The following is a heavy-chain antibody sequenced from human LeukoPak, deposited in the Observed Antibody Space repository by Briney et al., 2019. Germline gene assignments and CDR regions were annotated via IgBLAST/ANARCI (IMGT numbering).Heavy chain of an antibody. CDR3: ARDQRVGATGPDAFDI. CDR2: ISYDGSNK. Sequence: GGSLRLSCAASGFTFSSYAMHWVRQAPGKGLEWVAVISYDGSNKYYADSVKGRFTISRDNSKNTLYLQMNSLRAEDTAVYYCARDQRVGATGPDAFDIWGQGTMVTVSS. CDR1: GFTFSSYA. D-gene: IGHD1-26*01. V-gene: IGHV3-30*04. J-gene: IGHJ3*02.